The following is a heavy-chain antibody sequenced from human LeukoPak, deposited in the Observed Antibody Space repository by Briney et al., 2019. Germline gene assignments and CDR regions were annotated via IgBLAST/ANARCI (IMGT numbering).Heavy chain of an antibody. CDR2: IYYDGSNK. V-gene: IGHV3-33*01. CDR3: AGDRATRYFDY. D-gene: IGHD2-15*01. CDR1: GFTFSDYG. J-gene: IGHJ4*02. Sequence: PGRSLRLSCAASGFTFSDYGMHWVRQAPGKGLEWVALIYYDGSNKYFADSVKGRFTISRDNSRNTLYLQMSSLRVEDTAVYYCAGDRATRYFDYWGQGTLVTLSS.